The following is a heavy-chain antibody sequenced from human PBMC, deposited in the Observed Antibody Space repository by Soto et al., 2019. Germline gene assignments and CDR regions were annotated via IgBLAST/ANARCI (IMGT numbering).Heavy chain of an antibody. CDR2: IIPIFGTP. V-gene: IGHV1-69*01. CDR1: GGIFSTYA. Sequence: QVQLVQSGAEVKKPGSSVKVSCKASGGIFSTYAISWLRQAPGQGLEWMGGIIPIFGTPNYAQRFQGRVNITADESTTTSSMELSRLKSEDTAVYYCARDRAHYGSGNYYNRIDFWGQGTLVTVSS. CDR3: ARDRAHYGSGNYYNRIDF. D-gene: IGHD3-10*01. J-gene: IGHJ4*02.